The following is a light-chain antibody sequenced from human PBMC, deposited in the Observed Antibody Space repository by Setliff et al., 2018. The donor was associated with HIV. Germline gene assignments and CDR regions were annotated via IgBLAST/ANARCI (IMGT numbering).Light chain of an antibody. Sequence: QSVLTQPASVSGSPGQSITISCTGTSSDVGGYKYVSWYQQHPGKAPKLMIYEVNKRPSGVSNRFSGSKSGNTASLTISGLQAEDEADYYCCSYAGSSLPFGTGTKVTVL. CDR2: EVN. V-gene: IGLV2-23*02. J-gene: IGLJ1*01. CDR1: SSDVGGYKY. CDR3: CSYAGSSLP.